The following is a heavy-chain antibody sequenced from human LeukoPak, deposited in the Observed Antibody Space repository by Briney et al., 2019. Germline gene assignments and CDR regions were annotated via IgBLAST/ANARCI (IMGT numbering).Heavy chain of an antibody. Sequence: GGSLRLSCAASGFTVSSNYMSWVCQAPGKGLEWVSVIYSGGSTYYADSVKGRFTISRDNSKNTLYLQMNSLRAEDTAVYYCARAVRGYSGYDYYYYYMDVWGKGTTVTVSS. CDR1: GFTVSSNY. J-gene: IGHJ6*03. D-gene: IGHD5-12*01. V-gene: IGHV3-66*01. CDR2: IYSGGST. CDR3: ARAVRGYSGYDYYYYYMDV.